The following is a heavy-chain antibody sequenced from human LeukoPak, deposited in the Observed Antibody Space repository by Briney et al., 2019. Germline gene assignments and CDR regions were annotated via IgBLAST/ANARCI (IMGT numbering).Heavy chain of an antibody. V-gene: IGHV4-30-4*01. J-gene: IGHJ5*02. Sequence: SQTLSLTCTVSGGSICSGDYYWSWIRQPPGKGLEWIGYIYYSGSTYYNPSLKSRVTISVDTSKNQFSLKLSSVTAADTAVYYCARVTVVTFWFDPWGQGTLVTVSS. CDR1: GGSICSGDYY. CDR3: ARVTVVTFWFDP. D-gene: IGHD4-23*01. CDR2: IYYSGST.